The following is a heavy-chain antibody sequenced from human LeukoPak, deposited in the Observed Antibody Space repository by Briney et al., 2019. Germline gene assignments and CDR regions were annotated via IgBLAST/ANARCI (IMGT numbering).Heavy chain of an antibody. CDR3: ARGPYYYDSSGYFQH. Sequence: PGRSLRLSCAASGFTFSSYGMHWVRQAPGKGLEWVAVIWYDGSNKYYADSVKGRFTISRDNSKNTLYLQMNSLRAEDTAVYYCARGPYYYDSSGYFQHWGQGTLVTVS. CDR1: GFTFSSYG. D-gene: IGHD3-22*01. V-gene: IGHV3-33*01. J-gene: IGHJ1*01. CDR2: IWYDGSNK.